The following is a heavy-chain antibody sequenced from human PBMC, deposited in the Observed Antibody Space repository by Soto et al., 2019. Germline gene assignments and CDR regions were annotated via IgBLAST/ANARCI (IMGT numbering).Heavy chain of an antibody. CDR1: GYTFTSYA. J-gene: IGHJ4*02. D-gene: IGHD6-13*01. Sequence: GASVKVSCKASGYTFTSYAMHWVRQAPGQKLEWMGWINAGNGNTKYSQKFQGRVTITRDTSASTAYMELSSLRSEDTAVYYCARESIAAAGGFDYWGQGTLVTVSS. V-gene: IGHV1-3*01. CDR3: ARESIAAAGGFDY. CDR2: INAGNGNT.